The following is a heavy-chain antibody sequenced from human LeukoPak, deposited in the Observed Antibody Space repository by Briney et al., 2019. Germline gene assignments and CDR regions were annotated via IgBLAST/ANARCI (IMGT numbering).Heavy chain of an antibody. CDR2: IPASGST. Sequence: SETLSLTCGVSGGSMTSYCWSWIRQAPGKGLEWIGYIPASGSTNYNPSLGSRLTISMDASKNQFSLSLTSVTAADTAVYYCASQYCSGGTCHADYWGQGTLVTVSS. V-gene: IGHV4-59*12. CDR1: GGSMTSYC. J-gene: IGHJ4*02. D-gene: IGHD2-15*01. CDR3: ASQYCSGGTCHADY.